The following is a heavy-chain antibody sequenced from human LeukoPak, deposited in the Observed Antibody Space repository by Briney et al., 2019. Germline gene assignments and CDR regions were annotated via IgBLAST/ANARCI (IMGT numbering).Heavy chain of an antibody. CDR3: ARARSPSSGYLLRDHNWFDP. Sequence: SVKVSCKASGGTFSSYAISWVRQALGQGLEWMGGIIPIFGTANYAQKFQGRVTITTDESTSTAYMELSSLRSEDTAVYYCARARSPSSGYLLRDHNWFDPWGQGTLVTVSS. D-gene: IGHD3-22*01. CDR1: GGTFSSYA. V-gene: IGHV1-69*05. CDR2: IIPIFGTA. J-gene: IGHJ5*02.